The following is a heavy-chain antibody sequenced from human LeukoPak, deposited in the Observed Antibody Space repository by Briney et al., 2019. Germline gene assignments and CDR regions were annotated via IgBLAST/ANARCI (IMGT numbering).Heavy chain of an antibody. D-gene: IGHD1-26*01. J-gene: IGHJ6*03. CDR2: MNPNSGNT. CDR1: GYTFTSYG. CDR3: ASTTRYSGSYESYYYYVDV. Sequence: GASVKVSCKTSGYTFTSYGINWVRQATGQGLEWMGWMNPNSGNTGYAQKFQGRVTMTRNTSISTAYMELSSLRSEDTAVYYCASTTRYSGSYESYYYYVDVWGKGTTVTVSS. V-gene: IGHV1-8*01.